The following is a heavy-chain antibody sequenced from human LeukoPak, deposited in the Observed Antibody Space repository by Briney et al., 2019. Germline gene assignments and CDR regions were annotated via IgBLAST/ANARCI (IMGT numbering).Heavy chain of an antibody. CDR3: AKDSRQSSGYYFDY. Sequence: GGSLRLSCAASGFTFSSYAMSWIRQAPGKGLEWVSAISGSGGSTYYADSVKGRFTISRDNSKNTLYLQMNSLRAEDTAVYYCAKDSRQSSGYYFDYWGQGTLVTVSS. J-gene: IGHJ4*02. CDR2: ISGSGGST. V-gene: IGHV3-23*01. D-gene: IGHD3-22*01. CDR1: GFTFSSYA.